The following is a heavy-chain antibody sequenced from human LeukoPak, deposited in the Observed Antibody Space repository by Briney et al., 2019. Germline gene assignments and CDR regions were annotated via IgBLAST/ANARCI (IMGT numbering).Heavy chain of an antibody. J-gene: IGHJ3*02. CDR3: VRSIELDPWGAFDI. Sequence: GGSLRLSCAASGFTFNNYAIRWVRQAPGKGLEWVSGISVGGDSASYADSVKGRFTISRDTSKDSVHLHMGSLRAEDTAVYYCVRSIELDPWGAFDIWGQGTMVTVSS. V-gene: IGHV3-23*01. CDR1: GFTFNNYA. D-gene: IGHD7-27*01. CDR2: ISVGGDSA.